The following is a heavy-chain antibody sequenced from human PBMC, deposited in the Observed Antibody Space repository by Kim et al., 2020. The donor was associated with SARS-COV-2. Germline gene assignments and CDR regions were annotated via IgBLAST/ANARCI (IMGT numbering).Heavy chain of an antibody. V-gene: IGHV1-2*02. CDR3: ARGRVAFGELLKSPYCYYGVDV. D-gene: IGHD3-10*01. CDR2: INPNNGAT. CDR1: GYSFTGHH. Sequence: ASVKVSCKASGYSFTGHHIHWVRQAPGQGLEWMGYINPNNGATKNAQKFQGRVTLTRETSIVTAYMEVTGLTSDDSAVYYCARGRVAFGELLKSPYCYYGVDVWGQGTTVTVSS. J-gene: IGHJ6*02.